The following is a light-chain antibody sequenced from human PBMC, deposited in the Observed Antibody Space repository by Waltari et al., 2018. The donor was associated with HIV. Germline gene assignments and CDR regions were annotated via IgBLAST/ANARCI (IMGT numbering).Light chain of an antibody. J-gene: IGKJ3*01. Sequence: DIQMTQSPSSLSAAVGDRVTITCRASQCIGNRLAWYQHKPGKVPKLLIYAASTLQSGVPSRFSGSGSGTDFSLTISSLQPEDVATYYCQKCTSAPLTYGPGTRVDIK. CDR2: AAS. CDR1: QCIGNR. CDR3: QKCTSAPLT. V-gene: IGKV1-27*01.